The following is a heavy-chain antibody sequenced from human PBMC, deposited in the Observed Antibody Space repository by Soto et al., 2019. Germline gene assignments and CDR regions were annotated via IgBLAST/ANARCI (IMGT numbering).Heavy chain of an antibody. D-gene: IGHD2-21*02. CDR2: ISFDGRVT. V-gene: IGHV3-30*04. J-gene: IGHJ4*02. CDR3: AREPYGDSQYFDY. Sequence: QVHLVESGGGMVQPGTSLRLSCTASGFTFNSLSLHWVRQRSDKGLEWVAVISFDGRVTYYADFVKGRFTVSRDNSKNTIYLPVNSLRAEDTAVYYCAREPYGDSQYFDYWGQRTLVPVSS. CDR1: GFTFNSLS.